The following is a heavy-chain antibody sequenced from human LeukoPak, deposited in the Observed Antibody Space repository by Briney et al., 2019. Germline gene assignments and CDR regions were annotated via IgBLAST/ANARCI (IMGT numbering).Heavy chain of an antibody. CDR3: ARNYYDSSGALDY. J-gene: IGHJ4*02. D-gene: IGHD3-22*01. CDR1: GYSISSGYY. V-gene: IGHV4-38-2*02. Sequence: PSETLSLTCTVSGYSISSGYYWGWIRQPPGKGLEWIGSIYHSGSTYYNPSLKSRVTISVDTSKNQFSLKLSSVTAADTAVYYCARNYYDSSGALDYWGQGTLVTVSS. CDR2: IYHSGST.